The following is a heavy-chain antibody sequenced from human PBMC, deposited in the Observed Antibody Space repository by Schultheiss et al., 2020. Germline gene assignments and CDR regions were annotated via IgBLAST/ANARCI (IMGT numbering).Heavy chain of an antibody. V-gene: IGHV4-39*01. J-gene: IGHJ5*02. Sequence: SETLSLTCTVSGGSISSSSYYWGWIRQPPGKGLEWIGSIYYSGSTYYNPSLKSRVTISVDTSKNQFSLKLSSVTAADTAVYYCARPIVGAEETNWFDPWGQGTLVNVSS. CDR3: ARPIVGAEETNWFDP. CDR2: IYYSGST. CDR1: GGSISSSSYY. D-gene: IGHD3-16*02.